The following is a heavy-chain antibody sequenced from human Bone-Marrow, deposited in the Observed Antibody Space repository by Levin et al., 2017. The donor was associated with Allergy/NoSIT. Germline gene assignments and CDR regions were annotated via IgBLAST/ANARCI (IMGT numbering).Heavy chain of an antibody. CDR2: MYTDGTT. Sequence: PGGSLRLSCAASGFPVSSNYMSWVRQAPGKGPEWVSFMYTDGTTFYADSVKGRFTISRDNSRNTLYLQMNSLRAEDTAVYYCAGATIYPLNIWGQGRMVTVSS. CDR1: GFPVSSNY. J-gene: IGHJ3*02. CDR3: AGATIYPLNI. D-gene: IGHD2-2*02. V-gene: IGHV3-53*01.